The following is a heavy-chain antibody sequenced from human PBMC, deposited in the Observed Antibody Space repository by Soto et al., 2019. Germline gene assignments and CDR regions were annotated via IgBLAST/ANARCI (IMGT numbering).Heavy chain of an antibody. J-gene: IGHJ6*02. CDR3: ASGMMVRGAYYVDV. V-gene: IGHV6-1*01. CDR2: TYYRSKWYY. Sequence: SQTLSLTCVISGDSVTGNTAGWNWIRQSPSRGLEWLGRTYYRSKWYYDYAGSVKGRMTINPDTSRNQFSLQLNSVSPEDTAVYYCASGMMVRGAYYVDVWGPGTIVTVFS. D-gene: IGHD3-10*01. CDR1: GDSVTGNTAG.